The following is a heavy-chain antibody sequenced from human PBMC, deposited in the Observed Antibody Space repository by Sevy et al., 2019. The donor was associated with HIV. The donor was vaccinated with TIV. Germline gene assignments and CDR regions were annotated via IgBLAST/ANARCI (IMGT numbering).Heavy chain of an antibody. J-gene: IGHJ5*02. Sequence: ETLSLTCTVSRGSVSSGRYYWSWIRQPPGKGLEWIGYIVYSGGTNYNPSLKSRVTISVDTSKNHFSLKLSSVTAADTAVYYCARVASSSWYGDWFYPWGQGTLVTVSS. V-gene: IGHV4-61*03. CDR2: IVYSGGT. CDR1: RGSVSSGRYY. D-gene: IGHD6-13*01. CDR3: ARVASSSWYGDWFYP.